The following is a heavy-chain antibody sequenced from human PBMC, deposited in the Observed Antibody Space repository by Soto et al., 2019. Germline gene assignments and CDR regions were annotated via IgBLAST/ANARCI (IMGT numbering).Heavy chain of an antibody. Sequence: EVQLVESGGGLVQPGGSLRLSCAASGFTFSSYSMNWVRQAPGKGLEWVSYISSSSSTIYYADSVKGRFTISRDNAKNSMYLQMNSRRAEDTAVYYCAREADYVNWFDPWGQGTLVTVSS. D-gene: IGHD4-17*01. CDR1: GFTFSSYS. J-gene: IGHJ5*02. CDR3: AREADYVNWFDP. CDR2: ISSSSSTI. V-gene: IGHV3-48*01.